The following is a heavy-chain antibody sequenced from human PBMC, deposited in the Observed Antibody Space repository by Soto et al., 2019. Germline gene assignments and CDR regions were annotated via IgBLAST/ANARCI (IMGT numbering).Heavy chain of an antibody. CDR2: VSSRGNT. J-gene: IGHJ4*02. V-gene: IGHV4-30-4*01. D-gene: IGHD6-19*01. CDR1: GAPINSGQFY. CDR3: AREGGTGFSLFDY. Sequence: QVQLQESGPGLVKPSQTLSLTCTVSGAPINSGQFYWSWIRQQPGRGLGWIGFVSSRGNTYYNPSLKSRVIIPLDTSKNQFSLQLLSVTPADTAVYFCAREGGTGFSLFDYWGRGTLVTVSS.